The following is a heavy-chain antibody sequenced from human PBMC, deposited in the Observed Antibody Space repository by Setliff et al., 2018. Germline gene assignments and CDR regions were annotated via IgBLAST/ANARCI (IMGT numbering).Heavy chain of an antibody. D-gene: IGHD6-19*01. V-gene: IGHV3-11*01. CDR1: GFTFSDYY. CDR2: ISSSSTI. CDR3: TRRSANSSAD. J-gene: IGHJ4*02. Sequence: PGGSLRLSCAASGFTFSDYYMNWVRQAPGKGLEWVSSISSSSTIYYADSVKGRFTISRDNAKNSLYLQMNSLRTEDTAVYYCTRRSANSSADWGQGTLVTVSS.